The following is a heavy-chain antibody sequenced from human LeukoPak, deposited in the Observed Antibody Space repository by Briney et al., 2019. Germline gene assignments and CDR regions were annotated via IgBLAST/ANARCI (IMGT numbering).Heavy chain of an antibody. D-gene: IGHD6-19*01. CDR3: AVGYSSGYHYFDY. CDR2: INPNSGGT. Sequence: VASVKVSCKASGYTFTGYYMHWVRQAPGQGLEWMGWINPNSGGTNYAQKFQGRVTMTRDTSISTAYMELSRLRSDDTAVYYCAVGYSSGYHYFDYWGQGTLVTVSS. V-gene: IGHV1-2*02. J-gene: IGHJ4*02. CDR1: GYTFTGYY.